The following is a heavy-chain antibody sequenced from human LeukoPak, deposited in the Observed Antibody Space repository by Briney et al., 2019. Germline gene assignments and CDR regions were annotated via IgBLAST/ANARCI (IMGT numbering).Heavy chain of an antibody. Sequence: PGGSLRLSCAASGFTFSSYGRRWVRQPPGKGLEWVAVISYDGSNKYYADSVKGRFTISRDNAKNTLYLQMNSLRAEDTAVYYCAKGSHVLRYFDWLPPYDYWGQGTLVTVSS. D-gene: IGHD3-9*01. CDR2: ISYDGSNK. CDR1: GFTFSSYG. CDR3: AKGSHVLRYFDWLPPYDY. J-gene: IGHJ4*02. V-gene: IGHV3-30*18.